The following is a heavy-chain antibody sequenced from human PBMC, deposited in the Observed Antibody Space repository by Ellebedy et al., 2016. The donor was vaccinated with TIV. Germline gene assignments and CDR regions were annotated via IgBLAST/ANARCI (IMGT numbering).Heavy chain of an antibody. D-gene: IGHD3-10*01. V-gene: IGHV3-23*01. J-gene: IGHJ4*02. CDR2: ISDSGGDT. CDR1: GFTFSNYG. CDR3: ARDGFRRSDY. Sequence: PGGSLRLSCAASGFTFSNYGMTWVRQDHGKGLEWVSAISDSGGDTYYADSVKGRFTISRDNSKNTLYLQMSRLRADDTAVYYCARDGFRRSDYWGQGTRVTVSS.